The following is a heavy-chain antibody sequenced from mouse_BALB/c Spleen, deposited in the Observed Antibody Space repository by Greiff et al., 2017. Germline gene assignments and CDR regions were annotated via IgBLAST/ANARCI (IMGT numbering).Heavy chain of an antibody. Sequence: EVKVEESGGGLVKPGGSLKLSCAASGFTFSSYTMSWVRQTPEKRLEWVATISSGGSYTYYPDSVKGRFTISRDNAKNTLYLQMSSLKSEDTAMYYCTRDTTADPFAYWGQGTLVTVSA. CDR3: TRDTTADPFAY. D-gene: IGHD1-2*01. CDR1: GFTFSSYT. CDR2: ISSGGSYT. J-gene: IGHJ3*01. V-gene: IGHV5-6-4*01.